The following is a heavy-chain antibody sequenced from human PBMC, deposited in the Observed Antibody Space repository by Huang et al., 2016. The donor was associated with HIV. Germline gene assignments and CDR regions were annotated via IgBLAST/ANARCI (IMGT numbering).Heavy chain of an antibody. V-gene: IGHV4-34*01. CDR2: INHVGNA. J-gene: IGHJ5*02. D-gene: IGHD3-16*01. CDR3: AREVMISFGGPFDP. Sequence: QVQLQQWGAGLLKPSETLSLTCAVYGGSFSRHYWNWIRQSPGKGLEWIGQINHVGNANYNPSLDSRVTMSVDTSKNQFSLKLTSVTGADTAMYYCAREVMISFGGPFDPWGQGTLVTVSS. CDR1: GGSFSRHY.